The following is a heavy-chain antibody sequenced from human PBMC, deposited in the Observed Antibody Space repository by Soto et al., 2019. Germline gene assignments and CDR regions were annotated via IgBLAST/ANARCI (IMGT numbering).Heavy chain of an antibody. CDR1: GFTFDDYT. CDR3: AKDMHTAMDDKLRYYYGMDV. D-gene: IGHD5-18*01. CDR2: ISWDGGST. J-gene: IGHJ6*02. V-gene: IGHV3-43*01. Sequence: GALRLSCAASGFTFDDYTMHWVRQAPGKGLEWVSLISWDGGSTYYADSVKGRFTISRDNSKNSLYLQMNSLRTEDTALYYCAKDMHTAMDDKLRYYYGMDVWGQGTTVTVSS.